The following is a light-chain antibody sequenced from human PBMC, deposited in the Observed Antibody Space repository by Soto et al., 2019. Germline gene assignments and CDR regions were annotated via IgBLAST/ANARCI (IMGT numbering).Light chain of an antibody. CDR1: QSVSSN. J-gene: IGKJ1*01. CDR3: QQYNNGPWT. CDR2: GAS. Sequence: EIVMTQSPATPSLSPGERATLSCRASQSVSSNLAWYQQKPGQAPRLLIYGASTRATGIPDRVSGSGSGTDFTLTISSLQSEDLAVYYCQQYNNGPWTFGQGTKVEI. V-gene: IGKV3-15*01.